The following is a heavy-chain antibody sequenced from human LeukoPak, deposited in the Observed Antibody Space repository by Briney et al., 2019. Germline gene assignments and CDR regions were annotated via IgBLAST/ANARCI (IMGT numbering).Heavy chain of an antibody. CDR2: IYYSGST. CDR1: GYSISSGYY. D-gene: IGHD3-22*01. J-gene: IGHJ5*02. Sequence: PSETLSLTCTVSGYSISSGYYWSWIRQPPGKGLEWIGYIYYSGSTNYNPSLKSRVTISVDTSKNQFSLKLSSVTAADTAVYYCARGIGYYDSSGYTEVGWFDPWGQGTLVTVSS. CDR3: ARGIGYYDSSGYTEVGWFDP. V-gene: IGHV4-61*01.